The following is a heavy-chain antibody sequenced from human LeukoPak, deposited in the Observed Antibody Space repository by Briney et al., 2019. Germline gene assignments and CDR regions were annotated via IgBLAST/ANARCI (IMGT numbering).Heavy chain of an antibody. CDR1: GYTFTSYA. V-gene: IGHV1-3*01. CDR2: INAGNGNT. Sequence: ASVKVSCKASGYTFTSYAMHWVRQAPGQRLEWMGWINAGNGNTKYSQKFQGRVTITRDTSASTAYMELSSLRSEDTAVYYCAVEVGIFGVVSQNWFDPWGQGTLVTVSS. CDR3: AVEVGIFGVVSQNWFDP. J-gene: IGHJ5*02. D-gene: IGHD3-3*01.